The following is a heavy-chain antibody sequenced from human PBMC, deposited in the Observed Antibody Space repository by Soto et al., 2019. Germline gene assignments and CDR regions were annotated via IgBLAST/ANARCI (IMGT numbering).Heavy chain of an antibody. CDR1: GGSINNHY. J-gene: IGHJ5*02. CDR3: ARSTTNLDNWFDP. V-gene: IGHV4-59*11. D-gene: IGHD1-26*01. Sequence: SETLSLTCTVSGGSINNHYWSWIRQPPGKGLEWLGYVYYNGITNYNPSLKSRVTMSVDTSKNQFSLKLTSLTAADTAVYYCARSTTNLDNWFDPWGQGTLVTVSS. CDR2: VYYNGIT.